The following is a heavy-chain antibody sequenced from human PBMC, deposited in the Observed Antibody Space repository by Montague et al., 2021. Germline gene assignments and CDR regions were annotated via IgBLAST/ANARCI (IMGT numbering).Heavy chain of an antibody. J-gene: IGHJ3*02. Sequence: SLRLSCAASGFTFSSYDMHWVRQATGKGLEWVSAIGTAGGTFYPGSVKGRFTISRENAENSLYLQMNSLRAGDTAVYYCASTGAATAWRAYEIWGLGTMVTVSS. D-gene: IGHD7-27*01. V-gene: IGHV3-13*04. CDR2: IGTAGGT. CDR3: ASTGAATAWRAYEI. CDR1: GFTFSSYD.